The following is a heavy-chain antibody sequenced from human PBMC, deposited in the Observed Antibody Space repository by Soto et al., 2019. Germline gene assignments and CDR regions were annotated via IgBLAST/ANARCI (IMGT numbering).Heavy chain of an antibody. D-gene: IGHD2-8*01. CDR2: INHSGST. J-gene: IGHJ4*02. CDR1: GGSFSGYY. Sequence: SETLSLTCAVYGGSFSGYYWSWIRQPPGKGLEWIGEINHSGSTNYNPSLKSRVTISVDTSKNQFSLKLSSVTAADTAVYYCARGSENIVLTASDIRYGHYLRQGPLVTVSS. V-gene: IGHV4-34*01. CDR3: ARGSENIVLTASDIRYGHY.